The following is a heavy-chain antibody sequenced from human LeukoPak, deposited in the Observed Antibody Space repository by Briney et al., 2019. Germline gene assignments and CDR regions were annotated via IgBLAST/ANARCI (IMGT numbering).Heavy chain of an antibody. V-gene: IGHV3-21*04. CDR2: ISSSSTYK. CDR1: GFTFSSYS. J-gene: IGHJ4*02. Sequence: GGSLRLSCAASGFTFSSYSMNWVRQAPGKGLEWVSSISSSSTYKYYADSVKGRYTISRDNSKSTLYLQMNSLRAEDTAIYYCAKENSSGYYYFDYWGQGTLVTVSS. D-gene: IGHD3-22*01. CDR3: AKENSSGYYYFDY.